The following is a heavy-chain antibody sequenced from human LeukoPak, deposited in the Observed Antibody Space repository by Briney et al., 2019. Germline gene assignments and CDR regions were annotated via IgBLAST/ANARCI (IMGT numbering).Heavy chain of an antibody. D-gene: IGHD6-13*01. J-gene: IGHJ4*02. V-gene: IGHV4-34*01. CDR3: AREDRVAAAGFDY. CDR2: INHSGST. Sequence: SETLSLTCAVYGGSFSGYYWSWTRQPPGKGLEWIGEINHSGSTNYNPSLKSRVTISVDTSKNQFSLKLSSVTAADTAVYYCAREDRVAAAGFDYWGQGTLVTVSS. CDR1: GGSFSGYY.